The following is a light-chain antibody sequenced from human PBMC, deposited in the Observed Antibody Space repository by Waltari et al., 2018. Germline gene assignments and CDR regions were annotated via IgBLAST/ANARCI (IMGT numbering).Light chain of an antibody. CDR1: SSDVGGYHF. Sequence: QSALTQPASVSGSLGQSITLSCTGTSSDVGGYHFVSWYQQDPGKAPKLMIYEVSNRPSGVSNRFSGSKSGNTASLTISGLQAEDEADYYCSSHTTSSIWVFGGGTKVTVL. CDR2: EVS. V-gene: IGLV2-14*01. CDR3: SSHTTSSIWV. J-gene: IGLJ3*02.